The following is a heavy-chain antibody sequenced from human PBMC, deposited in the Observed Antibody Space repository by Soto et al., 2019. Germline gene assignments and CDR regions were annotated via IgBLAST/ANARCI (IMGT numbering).Heavy chain of an antibody. V-gene: IGHV1-8*01. Sequence: GASVKVSCKASGYTFTSYDINWVRQDTGQGLEWMGWMNPNSGNTGYAQKFQGRVTMTRNTSISTAYMELSSLRSEDTAVYYCARAGGIAVAGQFDYWGQGTLVTVSS. D-gene: IGHD6-19*01. CDR1: GYTFTSYD. J-gene: IGHJ4*02. CDR3: ARAGGIAVAGQFDY. CDR2: MNPNSGNT.